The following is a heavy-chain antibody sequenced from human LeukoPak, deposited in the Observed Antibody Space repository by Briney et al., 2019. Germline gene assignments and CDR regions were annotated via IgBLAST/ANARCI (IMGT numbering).Heavy chain of an antibody. Sequence: GGSLRLSCAASGFTFSSYVMNWVRQAPGKGLEWVSYISSSGSTIYYADSVKGRFTISRDNAKNSLYLQMNSLRAEDTAVYYCARVGIAAALDIWGQGTMVTVSS. D-gene: IGHD6-13*01. CDR1: GFTFSSYV. CDR3: ARVGIAAALDI. CDR2: ISSSGSTI. J-gene: IGHJ3*02. V-gene: IGHV3-48*03.